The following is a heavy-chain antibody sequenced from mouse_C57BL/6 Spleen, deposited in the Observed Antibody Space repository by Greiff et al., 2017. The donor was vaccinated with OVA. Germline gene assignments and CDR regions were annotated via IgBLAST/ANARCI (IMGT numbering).Heavy chain of an antibody. CDR1: GFTFSSYA. J-gene: IGHJ2*01. V-gene: IGHV5-4*01. Sequence: EVHLVESGGGLVKPGGSLKLSCAASGFTFSSYAMSWVRQTPEKRLEWVATISDGGSYTYYPDNVKGRFTISRDNAKNNLYLQMSHLKSEDTAMYYCARDQGYDYLYYFDYWGQGTTLTVSS. D-gene: IGHD2-4*01. CDR2: ISDGGSYT. CDR3: ARDQGYDYLYYFDY.